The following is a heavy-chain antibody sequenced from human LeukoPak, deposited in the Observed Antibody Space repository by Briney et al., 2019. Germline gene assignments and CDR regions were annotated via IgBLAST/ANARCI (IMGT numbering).Heavy chain of an antibody. CDR1: GFTFSSYA. D-gene: IGHD3-16*01. CDR3: AREAVWALFDY. J-gene: IGHJ4*02. Sequence: GGSLRLSCAASGFTFSSYAMHWVRQAPGKGLEWVAVISYDGGNKYYADSVKGRFTISRDNSKNTLYLQMNSLRAEDTAVYYCAREAVWALFDYWGQGTLVTVSS. CDR2: ISYDGGNK. V-gene: IGHV3-30-3*01.